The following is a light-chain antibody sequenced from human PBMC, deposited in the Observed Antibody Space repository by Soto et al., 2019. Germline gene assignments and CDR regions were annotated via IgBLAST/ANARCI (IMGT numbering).Light chain of an antibody. Sequence: QSALTQPASVSGSPGQSITISCTGTSSDVGGYNYVSWYQQHPGKAPKLMIYDVSNRPSGVSNRFSGSKSGNTASLTISGLQAEDEDDYYCSSYTSSSPVVFGGGTMLTFL. V-gene: IGLV2-14*01. CDR1: SSDVGGYNY. CDR3: SSYTSSSPVV. CDR2: DVS. J-gene: IGLJ2*01.